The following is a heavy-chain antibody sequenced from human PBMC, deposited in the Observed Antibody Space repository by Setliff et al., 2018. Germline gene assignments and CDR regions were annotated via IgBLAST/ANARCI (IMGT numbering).Heavy chain of an antibody. J-gene: IGHJ4*02. D-gene: IGHD3-10*01. CDR3: GPGGKGLLEN. Sequence: SLKISCAASGFSFSDYSMNWVRQAPGKGLEWVSSISSSSTYIFYADSVRGRFTVSRDNAKNSLYLQMNSLRAEDTAIYYCGPGGKGLLENWGQGTLVTVSS. CDR1: GFSFSDYS. CDR2: ISSSSTYI. V-gene: IGHV3-21*01.